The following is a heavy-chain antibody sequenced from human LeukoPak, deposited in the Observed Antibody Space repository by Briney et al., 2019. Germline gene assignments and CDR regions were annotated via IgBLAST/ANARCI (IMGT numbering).Heavy chain of an antibody. CDR3: ARVGIQLCVDY. CDR2: INHNGNVN. V-gene: IGHV3-7*03. Sequence: GGSLRLSCAASGFTFSSYWMNWARQAPGKGLEWVASINHNGNVNYYVDSVKGRFTISRDNAKNSLYLQMSNLRAEDTAVYFCARVGIQLCVDYWGQGTLVTVSS. D-gene: IGHD5-18*01. CDR1: GFTFSSYW. J-gene: IGHJ4*02.